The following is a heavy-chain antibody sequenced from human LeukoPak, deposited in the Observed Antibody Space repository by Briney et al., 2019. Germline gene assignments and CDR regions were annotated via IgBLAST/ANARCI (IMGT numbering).Heavy chain of an antibody. D-gene: IGHD5-24*01. Sequence: PGGSLRLSCAASGFTFSSYAMSWVRQAPGKGLEWVSAISGSGGSTYYADSVKGRFTISRDNSKNTLYLQMNSLRAEDTAVYYCARSGTEDGYNIYFDHWGQGTLVTVSS. CDR1: GFTFSSYA. V-gene: IGHV3-23*01. CDR3: ARSGTEDGYNIYFDH. J-gene: IGHJ4*02. CDR2: ISGSGGST.